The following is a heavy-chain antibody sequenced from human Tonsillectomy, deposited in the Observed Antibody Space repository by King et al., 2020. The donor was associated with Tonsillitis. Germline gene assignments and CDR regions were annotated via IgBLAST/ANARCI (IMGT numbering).Heavy chain of an antibody. J-gene: IGHJ4*02. V-gene: IGHV3-23*04. CDR1: GFTFSSYA. Sequence: VQLVESGGGLVQPGGSLRLSCAASGFTFSSYAMSWVRQAPGKGLEWVSVISAGGGSTYYADSVKGRFTISRDNFKNTLFLQMNSLRAEDTAVYYCAKVQFYGSGSYNYWGQGTLVTVSS. CDR3: AKVQFYGSGSYNY. CDR2: ISAGGGST. D-gene: IGHD3-10*01.